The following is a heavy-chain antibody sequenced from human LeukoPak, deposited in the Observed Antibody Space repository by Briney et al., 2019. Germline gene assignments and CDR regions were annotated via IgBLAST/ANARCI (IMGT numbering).Heavy chain of an antibody. J-gene: IGHJ5*01. CDR1: GFAFSTYG. CDR2: IWYGGSDA. D-gene: IGHD2-2*03. CDR3: AKDGGGYGSNVFCSGSWFAS. V-gene: IGHV3-33*06. Sequence: QPGGSLRLSCAASGFAFSTYGLHWVRQAPGKGLEWVAVIWYGGSDAYYADSVKGRFTVSRDNSKNTVYLQLNSLRAEDRAVYYCAKDGGGYGSNVFCSGSWFASWGQGTLVTVSS.